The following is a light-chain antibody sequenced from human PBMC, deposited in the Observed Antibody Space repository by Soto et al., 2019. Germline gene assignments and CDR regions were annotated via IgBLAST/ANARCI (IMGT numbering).Light chain of an antibody. Sequence: DIQMTQSPSTLSASLGDRVTITCRASQSISSWLAWYQQKPGKAPKLLIYKASSLESGVPSRFSGSGSGTEFTLTISCLQPDDFATYYCQQFNSYSLTFGGGTKVDIK. CDR3: QQFNSYSLT. J-gene: IGKJ4*01. CDR2: KAS. CDR1: QSISSW. V-gene: IGKV1-5*03.